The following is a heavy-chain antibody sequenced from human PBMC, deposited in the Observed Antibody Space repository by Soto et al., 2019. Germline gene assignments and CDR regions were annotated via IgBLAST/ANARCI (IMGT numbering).Heavy chain of an antibody. D-gene: IGHD1-26*01. CDR1: GGSISSSRCH. V-gene: IGHV4-39*07. Sequence: ETLSLTCTVSGGSISSSRCHWGWIRQPPGKGLEWIASIKYSGTTFYNPSLKGRVTISVDTSKNQFSLKLSSVTAADTAVYYCARGRVVGHIAKRFGDWFDPWAREPWSPSPQ. J-gene: IGHJ5*02. CDR2: IKYSGTT. CDR3: ARGRVVGHIAKRFGDWFDP.